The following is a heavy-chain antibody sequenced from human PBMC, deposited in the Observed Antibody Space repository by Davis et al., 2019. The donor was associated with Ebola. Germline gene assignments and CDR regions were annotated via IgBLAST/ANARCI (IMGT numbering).Heavy chain of an antibody. CDR1: GFTFSSYA. Sequence: PGGSLRLSCAASGFTFSSYAMSWVRQAPGKGLEWVSAISGSGGSTYYADSVKGRFTISRHNSKNTLYLQMNSLRAEDTAVYYCARAKPCSGGSCYSLNYYYYYGMDVWGQGTTVTVSS. CDR3: ARAKPCSGGSCYSLNYYYYYGMDV. J-gene: IGHJ6*02. CDR2: ISGSGGST. D-gene: IGHD2-15*01. V-gene: IGHV3-23*01.